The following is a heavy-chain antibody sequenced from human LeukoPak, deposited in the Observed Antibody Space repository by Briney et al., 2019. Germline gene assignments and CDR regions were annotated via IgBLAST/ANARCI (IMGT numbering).Heavy chain of an antibody. CDR3: ARGGTRYGMDV. CDR1: GGSISSYY. J-gene: IGHJ6*02. Sequence: SETLSLTCTVSGGSISSYYWSWIRQPPGKGLEWIGYIYYSGSTNYNPSLKSRVTISVDTSKNQFSRKLSSVTAADTAVYYCARGGTRYGMDVWGQGTTVTVSS. CDR2: IYYSGST. V-gene: IGHV4-59*01. D-gene: IGHD1-1*01.